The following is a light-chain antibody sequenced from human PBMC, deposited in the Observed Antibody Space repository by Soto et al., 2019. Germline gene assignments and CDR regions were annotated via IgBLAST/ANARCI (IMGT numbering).Light chain of an antibody. CDR3: VLYMGSVPV. Sequence: QTVVTQEPSFSVSPGGTVTLTCDLSSSSVSTNYYPSWYQQTPGQAPRTLIYRTNTRSSGVPDRFSGSILGNKAALTITGAQADDESDYYCVLYMGSVPVFGGGTQLTVL. V-gene: IGLV8-61*01. CDR2: RTN. CDR1: SSSVSTNYY. J-gene: IGLJ2*01.